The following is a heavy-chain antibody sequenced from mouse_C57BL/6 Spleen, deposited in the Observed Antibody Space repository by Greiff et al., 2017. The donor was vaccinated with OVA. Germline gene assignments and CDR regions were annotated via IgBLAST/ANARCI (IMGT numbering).Heavy chain of an antibody. CDR3: ARRRDDDYFDV. D-gene: IGHD2-3*01. Sequence: EVKLVESGGGLVQPGGSLKLSCAASGFTFSDYYMYWVRQTPEKRLEWVAYISNGGGSTYYPDTVKGRFTISRDNAKNTLYLQMSRLKSEDTAMYYCARRRDDDYFDVWGTGTTVTVSS. CDR1: GFTFSDYY. J-gene: IGHJ1*03. V-gene: IGHV5-12*01. CDR2: ISNGGGST.